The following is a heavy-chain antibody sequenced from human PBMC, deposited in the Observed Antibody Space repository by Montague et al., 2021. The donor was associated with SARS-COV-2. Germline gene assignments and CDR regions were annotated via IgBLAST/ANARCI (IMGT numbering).Heavy chain of an antibody. CDR3: ARVRITIFGVVTWPAYFDC. CDR1: GGSISSYY. V-gene: IGHV4-59*01. CDR2: IYYSGST. Sequence: SETLSLTCTVSGGSISSYYWSWIRQPPGKGLDWIGYIYYSGSTNXNPSLKSRVTISVDTSENKFSLKLSSVTAADTAVYYCARVRITIFGVVTWPAYFDCWGQGTLVTVSS. J-gene: IGHJ4*02. D-gene: IGHD3-3*01.